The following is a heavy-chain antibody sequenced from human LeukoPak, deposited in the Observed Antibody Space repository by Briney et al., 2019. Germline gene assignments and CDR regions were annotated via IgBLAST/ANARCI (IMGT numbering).Heavy chain of an antibody. V-gene: IGHV3-48*03. CDR2: ISSSGSTI. Sequence: GGSLRLSCAASGFTFSSYEMNWFRQPPGKGVEGVSYISSSGSTIYYADSVKGRFTISRDNAKNSLYLQMNSLRAEDTAVYYCARVGPWVNPDYYYYYMDVWGKGTTVTVSS. CDR3: ARVGPWVNPDYYYYYMDV. CDR1: GFTFSSYE. J-gene: IGHJ6*03. D-gene: IGHD1-14*01.